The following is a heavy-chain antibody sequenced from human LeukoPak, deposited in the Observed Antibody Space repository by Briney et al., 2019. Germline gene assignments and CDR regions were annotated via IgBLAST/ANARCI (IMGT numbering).Heavy chain of an antibody. V-gene: IGHV1-2*02. CDR2: INPNSGGT. CDR1: GYTFTGYY. J-gene: IGHJ4*02. Sequence: ASVKVSCKASGYTFTGYYMHWVRQAPGQGLEWMGWINPNSGGTNYAQKFQGRVTMTRDTSISTAYMELSSLRSEDTAVYYCARDRSVGIKTIVVVPAAVFDYWGQGTLVTVSS. D-gene: IGHD2-2*01. CDR3: ARDRSVGIKTIVVVPAAVFDY.